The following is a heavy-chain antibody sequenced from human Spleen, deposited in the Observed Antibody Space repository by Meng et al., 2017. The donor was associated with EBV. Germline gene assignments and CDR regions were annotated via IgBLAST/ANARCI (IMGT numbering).Heavy chain of an antibody. V-gene: IGHV4-34*01. CDR2: INHRGSA. CDR3: SRSLGAAGPDY. Sequence: QLQLKQGGAGLLMPSETLVLTCAVDGGSFNTYYWTWIRQPPGKGLEWIGEINHRGSAHYNPSLKSRLTISVDTSKKQFSLKLSSVTAADTAVYYCSRSLGAAGPDYWGQGTLVTVSS. CDR1: GGSFNTYY. D-gene: IGHD6-13*01. J-gene: IGHJ4*02.